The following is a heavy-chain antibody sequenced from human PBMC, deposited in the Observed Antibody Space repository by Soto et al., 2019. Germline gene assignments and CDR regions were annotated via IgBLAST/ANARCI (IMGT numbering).Heavy chain of an antibody. V-gene: IGHV1-69*01. J-gene: IGHJ6*02. CDR2: IIPISGTA. CDR3: ARSQGSSTSLEIYYYYYYGMDV. CDR1: GGTFSSYA. D-gene: IGHD2-2*01. Sequence: QVQLVQSGAEVKKPGSSVKVSCKASGGTFSSYAISWVRQAPGQGLEWMGGIIPISGTANYAQKFQGRVTITPDESTSTAYMELSSLRSEDTAVYYCARSQGSSTSLEIYYYYYYGMDVWVQGTTVTVSS.